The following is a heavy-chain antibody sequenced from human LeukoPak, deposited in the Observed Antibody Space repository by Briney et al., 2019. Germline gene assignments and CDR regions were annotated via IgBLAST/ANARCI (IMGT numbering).Heavy chain of an antibody. J-gene: IGHJ6*03. V-gene: IGHV4-59*01. CDR3: ARTTEGGYTYDYFYYYYMDV. CDR1: GGSISSYY. Sequence: SETLSLTCTVSGGSISSYYWSWIRQPPGKGLEWIGYIYYSGSTNYNPSLKSRVTISVDTSKNQFSLKLSSVTAADTAVYFCARTTEGGYTYDYFYYYYMDVWGKGTTVTISS. D-gene: IGHD5-18*01. CDR2: IYYSGST.